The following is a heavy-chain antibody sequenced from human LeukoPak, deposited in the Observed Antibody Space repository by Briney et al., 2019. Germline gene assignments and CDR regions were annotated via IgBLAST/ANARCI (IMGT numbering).Heavy chain of an antibody. CDR3: ARDHSIYKGYSSGWYLDY. D-gene: IGHD6-19*01. CDR2: ISYDGSNK. J-gene: IGHJ4*02. CDR1: GFTFSSYA. Sequence: PGGSLRLSCAASGFTFSSYAMHWVRQAPGKGLEWVAVISYDGSNKYYADSVKGRFTISRDNSKNTLYLQMNSLRAEDTAVYYCARDHSIYKGYSSGWYLDYWGQGTLVTVSS. V-gene: IGHV3-30-3*01.